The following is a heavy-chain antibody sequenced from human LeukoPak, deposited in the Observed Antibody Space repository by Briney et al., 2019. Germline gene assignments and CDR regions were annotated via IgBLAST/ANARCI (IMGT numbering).Heavy chain of an antibody. CDR3: ARDRRSSPPTGKHNWFDP. J-gene: IGHJ5*02. V-gene: IGHV6-1*01. CDR2: TYYRSKWYN. Sequence: SQTLSLTCAISGDSVSSNSAAWNWLRQSPSRGLEWLGRTYYRSKWYNDYAVSVKSRITINPDTSKNQFSLQLNSVTPEDTAVYYCARDRRSSPPTGKHNWFDPWGQGTLVTVSS. D-gene: IGHD6-13*01. CDR1: GDSVSSNSAA.